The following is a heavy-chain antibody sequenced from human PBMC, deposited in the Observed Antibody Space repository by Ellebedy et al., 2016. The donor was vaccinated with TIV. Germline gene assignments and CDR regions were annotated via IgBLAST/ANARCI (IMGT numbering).Heavy chain of an antibody. CDR3: ASEMVRGCFDY. V-gene: IGHV4-39*07. CDR2: IYYSGST. D-gene: IGHD3-10*01. J-gene: IGHJ4*02. CDR1: GGSISSSSYY. Sequence: SETLSLTXTVSGGSISSSSYYWGWIRQPPGKGLEWIGSIYYSGSTYYNPSLKSRVTISVDTSKNQFSLKLSSVTAADTAVYYCASEMVRGCFDYWGQGTLVTVSS.